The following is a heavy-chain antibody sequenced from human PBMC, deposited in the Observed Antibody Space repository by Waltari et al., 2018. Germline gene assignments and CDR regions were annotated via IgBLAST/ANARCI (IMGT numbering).Heavy chain of an antibody. J-gene: IGHJ6*02. CDR2: IYTSGST. V-gene: IGHV4-4*07. CDR3: AREVVVINYYYYGMDV. CDR1: GCSISSYY. Sequence: QVQLQESGPGLVKPSETLSLTCPVPGCSISSYYWTWIRQPAGKGLEWIGRIYTSGSTNYNPSLKSRVTMSVDTSKNQFSLKLSSVTAADTAVYYCAREVVVINYYYYGMDVWGQGTTVTVSS. D-gene: IGHD3-22*01.